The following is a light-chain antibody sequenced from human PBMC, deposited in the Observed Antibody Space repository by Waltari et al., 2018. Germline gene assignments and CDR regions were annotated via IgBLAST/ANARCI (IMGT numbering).Light chain of an antibody. V-gene: IGKV1-39*01. CDR1: QTINKY. CDR2: AVS. CDR3: QEVNRFPYT. J-gene: IGKJ2*01. Sequence: DIQMTQSPSSLSASVGDRVTITCRPSQTINKYLNWYQQKPGKAPKLLIAAVSSLQSGVPSRFSGSGSGTDFTLTISSVQSEDFATYFCQEVNRFPYTFGQGTKPEIQ.